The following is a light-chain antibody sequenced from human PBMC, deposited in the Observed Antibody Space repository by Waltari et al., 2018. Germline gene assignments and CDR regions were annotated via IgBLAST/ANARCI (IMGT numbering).Light chain of an antibody. J-gene: IGLJ1*01. CDR3: GAWDSSLNIYI. V-gene: IGLV1-51*01. Sequence: QSVVTQAPSVSGDPGQRVTISCTGSTSNVGGYYVYWYQQFPGTAPKLLIYDNDKRPSGISDRFSGSKSGASASLTITGLQSGDEADYFCGAWDSSLNIYIFGGGTRVTVL. CDR1: TSNVGGYY. CDR2: DND.